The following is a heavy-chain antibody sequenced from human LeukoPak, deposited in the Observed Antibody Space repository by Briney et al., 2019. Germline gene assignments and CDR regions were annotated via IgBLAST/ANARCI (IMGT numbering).Heavy chain of an antibody. Sequence: GGSLRLSCAASGFTFSNNAMNWVRQAPGKGLEWVSGISRIGDNTYYADSVKGRFTISRGKSKNTLYLQMNSLRAEDTAVYFCAKVGYCTGSSCYNLEYWGQGPLVTVSS. CDR2: ISRIGDNT. V-gene: IGHV3-23*01. D-gene: IGHD2-15*01. CDR1: GFTFSNNA. CDR3: AKVGYCTGSSCYNLEY. J-gene: IGHJ4*02.